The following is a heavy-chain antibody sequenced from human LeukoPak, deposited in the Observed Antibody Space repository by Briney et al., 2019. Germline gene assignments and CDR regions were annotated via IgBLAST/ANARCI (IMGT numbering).Heavy chain of an antibody. J-gene: IGHJ4*02. CDR2: IYYSGST. CDR3: ARGFSRDGYNRPFLGS. V-gene: IGHV4-59*01. CDR1: GCSISSYY. Sequence: PSETLSLTCTGSGCSISSYYWSWIRQPPGKGLEWIGNIYYSGSTNYSPSLKSVVTISVDTTKNQFTLKLSSVTAADTAVYYCARGFSRDGYNRPFLGSWGQGTLVTVSS. D-gene: IGHD5-24*01.